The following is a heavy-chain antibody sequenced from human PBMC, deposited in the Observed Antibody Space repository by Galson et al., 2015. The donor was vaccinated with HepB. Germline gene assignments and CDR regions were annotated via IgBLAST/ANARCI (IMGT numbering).Heavy chain of an antibody. Sequence: SLRLSCAASGFTFSSYGMSWVRQVPGKGLEWVSAVSGSGGSTDYADSVRGRFTISRDNSKSTLYLQMNSLRAEDTAVYYCARAPWESPWDGMDVWGQGTTVTVSS. CDR3: ARAPWESPWDGMDV. D-gene: IGHD1-26*01. CDR1: GFTFSSYG. V-gene: IGHV3-23*01. J-gene: IGHJ6*02. CDR2: VSGSGGST.